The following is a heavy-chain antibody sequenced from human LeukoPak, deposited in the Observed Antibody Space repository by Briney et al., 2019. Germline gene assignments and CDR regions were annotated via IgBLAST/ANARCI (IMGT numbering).Heavy chain of an antibody. CDR3: ARQTGSGLFILP. D-gene: IGHD3/OR15-3a*01. CDR1: GGSFSGYY. V-gene: IGHV4-34*01. CDR2: INHSGST. Sequence: PSETLSLTCAVYGGSFSGYYWSWIRQLPGKGLEWIGEINHSGSTNYNPSLKSRVTISVDTSKNQFSLKLSSVTAADTAIYYCARQTGSGLFILPGGQGTLVTVSS. J-gene: IGHJ4*02.